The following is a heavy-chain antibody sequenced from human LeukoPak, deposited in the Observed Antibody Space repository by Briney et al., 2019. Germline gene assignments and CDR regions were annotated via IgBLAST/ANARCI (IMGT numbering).Heavy chain of an antibody. D-gene: IGHD1-26*01. CDR1: GYTFTGYY. J-gene: IGHJ6*03. CDR2: INPNSGYT. V-gene: IGHV1-2*02. CDR3: ARYVRGSYYYYYYMDL. Sequence: ASVRLSCEASGYTFTGYYMNWARQAPGQGLEWMGWINPNSGYTNYAENVQGRFTMTRDNSSNTAYMELNRLRSAPPAVYYFARYVRGSYYYYYYMDLWGKGTTVTVSS.